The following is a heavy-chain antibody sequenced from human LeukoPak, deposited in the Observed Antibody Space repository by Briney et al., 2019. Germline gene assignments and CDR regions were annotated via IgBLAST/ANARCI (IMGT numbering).Heavy chain of an antibody. D-gene: IGHD6-19*01. V-gene: IGHV3-9*01. J-gene: IGHJ4*02. CDR3: VKELKQWLGAIDY. CDR2: IDWTSGTI. Sequence: PGGSLRLSCAASGFTFDDYAMHWVRQAPGKGLEWVSGIDWTSGTIGYADSVKGRFTISRDNAKNSPYLQMNRLRAEDTALYYCVKELKQWLGAIDYWGQGTRVTVSS. CDR1: GFTFDDYA.